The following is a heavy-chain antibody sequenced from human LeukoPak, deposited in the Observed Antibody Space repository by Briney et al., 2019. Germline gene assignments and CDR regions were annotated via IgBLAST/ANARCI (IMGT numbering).Heavy chain of an antibody. CDR3: AKDKGSKDGSGSYYGNDY. Sequence: GGSLRLSCAASGFTFNNFAMSWVRQAPGKGLEWVSAIGSSGSSTYYADSVKGRLTISRDNSKNTLYLQMNSLREEDTAVYYCAKDKGSKDGSGSYYGNDYCGQGTLVIVSS. D-gene: IGHD3-10*01. CDR2: IGSSGSST. J-gene: IGHJ4*02. V-gene: IGHV3-23*01. CDR1: GFTFNNFA.